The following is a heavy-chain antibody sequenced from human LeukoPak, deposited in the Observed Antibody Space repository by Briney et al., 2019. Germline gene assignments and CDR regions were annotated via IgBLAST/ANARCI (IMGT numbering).Heavy chain of an antibody. V-gene: IGHV1-69*11. D-gene: IGHD1-1*01. Sequence: GASVKVSCKASGGTFSSYAISWVRQAPGQGLEWMGRIIPILGTANYAQKFQGRVTITTDESTSTAYMELSSLRSEDTAMYYCARSPPNWDVDYWGQGTLVTVSS. CDR1: GGTFSSYA. J-gene: IGHJ4*02. CDR3: ARSPPNWDVDY. CDR2: IIPILGTA.